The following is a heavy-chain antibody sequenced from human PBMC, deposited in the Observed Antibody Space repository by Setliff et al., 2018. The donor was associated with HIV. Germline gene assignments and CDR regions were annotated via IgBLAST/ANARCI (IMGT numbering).Heavy chain of an antibody. CDR1: GFTFSSYM. V-gene: IGHV3-23*01. J-gene: IGHJ4*02. CDR3: ARLPQDVRSSIDF. D-gene: IGHD6-6*01. Sequence: TGGSLRLSCAASGFTFSSYMMNWVRQAPGKGLEWVSGISDSGGSTYYADSVKGRFTISRDNSKNTLFLQMNSLRAEDTAVYYCARLPQDVRSSIDFWGQGTLVTVS. CDR2: ISDSGGST.